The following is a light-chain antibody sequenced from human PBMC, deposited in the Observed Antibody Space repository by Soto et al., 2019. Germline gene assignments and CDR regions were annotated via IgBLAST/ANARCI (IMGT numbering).Light chain of an antibody. CDR3: QQYNSYSGT. Sequence: DIQMTQSPSTLSASVGDRVTITCRASQSISSWLAWYQQKPGKAPKLLIYDASSLESGVPSRFSGSGSGTEFTLTISSLQPDDFATYYCQQYNSYSGTFSQGTKV. J-gene: IGKJ1*01. CDR2: DAS. CDR1: QSISSW. V-gene: IGKV1-5*01.